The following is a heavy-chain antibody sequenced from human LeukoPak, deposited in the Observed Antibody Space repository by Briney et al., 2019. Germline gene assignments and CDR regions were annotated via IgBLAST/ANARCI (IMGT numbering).Heavy chain of an antibody. CDR2: ISSSSSYT. CDR3: ARGKVTTTGFLYY. Sequence: GGSLRLSCAASGLSFSSYSMNWVRHAPGKGLEWVSSISSSSSYTYHADSVKGRFTISRDNAKNSLYLQMNSLRAEDTAVYYCARGKVTTTGFLYYWGQGTLVTVSS. CDR1: GLSFSSYS. J-gene: IGHJ4*02. D-gene: IGHD4-17*01. V-gene: IGHV3-21*01.